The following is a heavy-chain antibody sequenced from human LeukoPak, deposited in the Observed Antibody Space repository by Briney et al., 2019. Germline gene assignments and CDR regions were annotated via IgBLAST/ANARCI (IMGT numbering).Heavy chain of an antibody. Sequence: PGGSLRLSCAASGFTVSNYAMNWVRQAPGKGLQWVSGFSGSGGRTYYADSVKGRFTISRDNSKSTLYLQLSSLRAEDTAVYYCAKAMSTDHYDSRGFYRVDFDSWGQGTLVTVSS. J-gene: IGHJ4*02. CDR2: FSGSGGRT. CDR3: AKAMSTDHYDSRGFYRVDFDS. D-gene: IGHD3-22*01. CDR1: GFTVSNYA. V-gene: IGHV3-23*01.